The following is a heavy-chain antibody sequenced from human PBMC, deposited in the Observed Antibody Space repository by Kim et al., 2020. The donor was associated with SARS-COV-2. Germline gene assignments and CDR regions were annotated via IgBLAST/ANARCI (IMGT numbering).Heavy chain of an antibody. Sequence: GGSLRLSCAASGFTFSSYSMNWVRQAPGKGLEWVSSISSSSSYMYYADSVKGRFTISRDNAKNSLYLQMNSLRAEDTAVYYCARDGGHSYGYHSWGQGTLVTV. CDR3: ARDGGHSYGYHS. J-gene: IGHJ4*02. D-gene: IGHD5-18*01. V-gene: IGHV3-21*01. CDR2: ISSSSSYM. CDR1: GFTFSSYS.